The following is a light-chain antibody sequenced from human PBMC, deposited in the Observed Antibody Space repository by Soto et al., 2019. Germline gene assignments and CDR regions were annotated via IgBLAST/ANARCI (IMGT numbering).Light chain of an antibody. J-gene: IGKJ5*01. V-gene: IGKV3-20*01. CDR2: GAS. CDR1: QSVSSY. CDR3: QQFGGSPQVS. Sequence: EIVLTQSPGTLSLSPGERATLSCRASQSVSSYLAWYQQKPGQAPRLLIYGASNRATGIPDRFSGTGSGTDFTLTISRLEPEDFAVYSCQQFGGSPQVSFGQGTRLEIK.